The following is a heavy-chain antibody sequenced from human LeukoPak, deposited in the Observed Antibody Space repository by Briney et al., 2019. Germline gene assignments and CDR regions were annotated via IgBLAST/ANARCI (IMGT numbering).Heavy chain of an antibody. V-gene: IGHV1-69*04. CDR3: AGSYSSSSIFDY. CDR2: IIPILGIA. D-gene: IGHD6-6*01. Sequence: SVKVSCKASGGTFSSYAISWVRQAPGQGLERMGRIIPILGIANYAQKFQGRVTITADKSTSTAYMELSSLRSEDTAVYYCAGSYSSSSIFDYWGQGTLVTVSS. J-gene: IGHJ4*02. CDR1: GGTFSSYA.